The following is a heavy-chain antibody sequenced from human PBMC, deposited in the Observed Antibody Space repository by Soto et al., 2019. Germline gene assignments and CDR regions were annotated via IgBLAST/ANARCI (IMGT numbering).Heavy chain of an antibody. CDR1: GLTFSTYT. J-gene: IGHJ4*02. Sequence: QVQLVQSGAEVQKPGSSVKVSCKASGLTFSTYTITWVRQAPGQGLEWMGKIIPIVDIANYAQKFQGRVTITADKSTSTAYMELSSLRSEDTAVYYCARDYYYGSGSSMDIFDYWGQGTLVTVSS. V-gene: IGHV1-69*02. CDR3: ARDYYYGSGSSMDIFDY. D-gene: IGHD3-10*01. CDR2: IIPIVDIA.